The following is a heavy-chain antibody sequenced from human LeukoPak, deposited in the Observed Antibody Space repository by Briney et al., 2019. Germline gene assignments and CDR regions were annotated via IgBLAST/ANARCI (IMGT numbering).Heavy chain of an antibody. D-gene: IGHD5-18*01. J-gene: IGHJ4*02. CDR2: IYYSGST. Sequence: SQTLSLTCTVSGGSISSGDYYWRWIRQPPGKGLEWIGYIYYSGSTYYNPSLKSRFTISVDTSKNQFSLKLSSVTAADTAVYYCARDRYGIDYWGQGTLVTVSS. V-gene: IGHV4-30-4*08. CDR1: GGSISSGDYY. CDR3: ARDRYGIDY.